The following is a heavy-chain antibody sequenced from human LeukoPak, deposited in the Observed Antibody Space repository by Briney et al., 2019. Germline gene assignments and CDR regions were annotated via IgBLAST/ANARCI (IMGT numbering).Heavy chain of an antibody. Sequence: GSSVKVSCKASGGTFSSYSITWARQAPGQGLEWMGGIMPLFNTANYAQQFQGRVTITTDESTSTAYMELSSLRFEDTAMYYCARVDRYHYYLDVWGKGTTVTVSS. CDR3: ARVDRYHYYLDV. J-gene: IGHJ6*03. V-gene: IGHV1-69*05. CDR2: IMPLFNTA. CDR1: GGTFSSYS.